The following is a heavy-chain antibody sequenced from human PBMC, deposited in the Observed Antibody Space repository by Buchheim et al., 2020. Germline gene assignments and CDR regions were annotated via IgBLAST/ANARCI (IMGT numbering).Heavy chain of an antibody. CDR1: GFTFSDYY. CDR3: ARERDSSSWIFDY. D-gene: IGHD6-13*01. V-gene: IGHV3-11*05. CDR2: ISSSSSYT. Sequence: VQLLESGGGLVQPGGSLRLSCAASGFTFSDYYMSWIRQAPGKGLEWVSYISSSSSYTNYADSVKGRFTISRDNAKNSLYLQMNSLRAEDTAVYYCARERDSSSWIFDYWGQGTL. J-gene: IGHJ4*02.